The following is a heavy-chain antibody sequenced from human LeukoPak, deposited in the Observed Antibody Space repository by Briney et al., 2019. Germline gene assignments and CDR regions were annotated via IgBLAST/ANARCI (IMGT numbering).Heavy chain of an antibody. CDR1: GGSLSSYY. CDR3: ARAAATSREPVPFDY. D-gene: IGHD1-14*01. V-gene: IGHV4-59*01. J-gene: IGHJ4*02. CDR2: IYYSGST. Sequence: PSETLSLTCTVSGGSLSSYYWSWLRQPPGKGLEGIGYIYYSGSTNYNPSLKSRVTISVDTSKNQFSLKLSSVTAADTAVYYCARAAATSREPVPFDYWGQGTLVAVSS.